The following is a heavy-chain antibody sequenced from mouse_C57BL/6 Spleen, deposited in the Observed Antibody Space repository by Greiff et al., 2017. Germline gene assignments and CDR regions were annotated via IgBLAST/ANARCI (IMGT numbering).Heavy chain of an antibody. CDR2: IDPSDSYT. D-gene: IGHD1-1*01. V-gene: IGHV1-59*01. J-gene: IGHJ1*03. Sequence: VQLQQPGAELVRPGTSVKLSCKASGYTFTSYWMHWVKQRPGQGLEWIGVIDPSDSYTNYNQKFKGKATLTIDTSSSTAYMKLSSLTSENSAVYYCAGVITTANWYFDVWGTGTTVTVSS. CDR1: GYTFTSYW. CDR3: AGVITTANWYFDV.